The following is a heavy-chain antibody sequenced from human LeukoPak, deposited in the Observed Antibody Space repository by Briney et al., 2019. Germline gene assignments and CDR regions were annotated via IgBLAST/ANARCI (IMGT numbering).Heavy chain of an antibody. CDR1: GYTFTNYG. Sequence: ASVKVSCKASGYTFTNYGISWVRQAPGQGLEWMGWISAYNGNTNYAQKFQGRITMTTDTSTSTAYMELRSLRSDDTAVYYCARGPQYYYYYMDVWGKGTTVTISS. J-gene: IGHJ6*03. CDR3: ARGPQYYYYYMDV. CDR2: ISAYNGNT. V-gene: IGHV1-18*01.